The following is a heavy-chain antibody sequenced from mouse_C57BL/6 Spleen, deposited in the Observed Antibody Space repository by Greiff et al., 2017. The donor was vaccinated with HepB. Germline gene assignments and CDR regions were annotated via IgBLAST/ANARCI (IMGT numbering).Heavy chain of an antibody. CDR2: IYPENGDT. CDR1: GFNIKDDY. V-gene: IGHV14-4*01. D-gene: IGHD2-4*01. Sequence: EVQLQQSGAELVRPGASVKLSCTASGFNIKDDYMHWVKQRPEQGLEWIGWIYPENGDTEYASKFQGKATITAATSSNTAYLQLSSLTSEDTAVYYCTMRDYGEAWFAYWGQGTLVTVSA. CDR3: TMRDYGEAWFAY. J-gene: IGHJ3*01.